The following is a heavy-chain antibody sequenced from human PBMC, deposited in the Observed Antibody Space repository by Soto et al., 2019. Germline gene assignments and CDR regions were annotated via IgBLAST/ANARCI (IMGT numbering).Heavy chain of an antibody. D-gene: IGHD4-17*01. CDR1: SCSLSSNNW. CDR2: IYHSGST. V-gene: IGHV4-4*02. CDR3: ARVKDYEYYFDY. Sequence: ASETLFLPRAVSSCSLSSNNWWGLGRQPPGKGLEWIGEIYHSGSTNYNPSLKSRVTISVDKSKNQFSLKLSSVTAADTAVYYCARVKDYEYYFDYWGQGTLVTVSS. J-gene: IGHJ4*02.